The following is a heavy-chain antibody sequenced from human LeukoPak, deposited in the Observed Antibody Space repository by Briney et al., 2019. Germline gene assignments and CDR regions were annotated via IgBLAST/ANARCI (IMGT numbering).Heavy chain of an antibody. CDR3: ARGVDIVVVQAAIHP. CDR2: INPSGGST. Sequence: ASVKVSCKASGYTFTSYYMHWVRQAPGQGLEWMGTINPSGGSTSYAQKFQGRVTMTRDTSTSTVYMELSSLRSEDTAVYYCARGVDIVVVQAAIHPWGQGTLVTVSS. J-gene: IGHJ5*02. CDR1: GYTFTSYY. V-gene: IGHV1-46*03. D-gene: IGHD2-2*03.